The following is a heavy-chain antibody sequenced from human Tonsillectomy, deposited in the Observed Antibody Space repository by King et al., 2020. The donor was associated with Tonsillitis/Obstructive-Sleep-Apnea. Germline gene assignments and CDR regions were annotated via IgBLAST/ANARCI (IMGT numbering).Heavy chain of an antibody. Sequence: VQLVESGGGLVQPGGSLRLSCEASGFTFSNYAMTWVRQAPGKGLEWVSSISGRGENTYYTDSVRGRFTISRDNSKNTLFVQMNSLRAEDTAVYYCAKCANGGLAAAGRGISYFYMDVWGRGTTVTVSS. V-gene: IGHV3-23*04. CDR1: GFTFSNYA. D-gene: IGHD6-13*01. CDR3: AKCANGGLAAAGRGISYFYMDV. CDR2: ISGRGENT. J-gene: IGHJ6*03.